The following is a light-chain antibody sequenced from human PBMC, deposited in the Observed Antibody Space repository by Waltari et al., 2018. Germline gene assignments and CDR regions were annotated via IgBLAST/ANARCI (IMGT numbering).Light chain of an antibody. CDR1: QTISSG. V-gene: IGKV1-5*01. CDR3: QQYNSYLRT. CDR2: DAS. Sequence: DIQMTQSPSTLSASVGERVTITCRASQTISSGLAWYRQKPGKAPNLLIYDASSLESGVPSRFSGSGSGTEFTLTISSLQPDDFAIYYCQQYNSYLRTFGGGTK. J-gene: IGKJ4*01.